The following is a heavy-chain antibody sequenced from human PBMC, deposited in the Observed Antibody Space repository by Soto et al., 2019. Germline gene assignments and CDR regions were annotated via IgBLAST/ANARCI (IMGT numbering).Heavy chain of an antibody. J-gene: IGHJ5*02. D-gene: IGHD3-3*01. CDR3: AKSGDITIFGVVINWFDP. V-gene: IGHV3-23*01. CDR2: ISGSGGST. CDR1: GFTFSSYA. Sequence: GGSLRLSCAASGFTFSSYAMSWVRQAPGKGLEWVSAISGSGGSTYYADSVKGRFTISRDNSKNTLYLQMNSLRAEDTALYYCAKSGDITIFGVVINWFDPWGQGTLVTVSS.